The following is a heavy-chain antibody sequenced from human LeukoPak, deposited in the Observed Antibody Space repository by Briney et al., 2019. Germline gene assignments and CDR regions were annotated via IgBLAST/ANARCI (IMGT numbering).Heavy chain of an antibody. CDR1: GYTFTSYY. CDR2: INPSGGST. Sequence: ASVKVSCKASGYTFTSYYMHWVRQAPGQGLEWMGIINPSGGSTSYAQKFQGRVTMTRDTSTSTAYMELSSLRSEDTAVYYCAREVIGEMATIKTAFDIWGQGTMVTVSS. CDR3: AREVIGEMATIKTAFDI. V-gene: IGHV1-46*01. D-gene: IGHD5-24*01. J-gene: IGHJ3*02.